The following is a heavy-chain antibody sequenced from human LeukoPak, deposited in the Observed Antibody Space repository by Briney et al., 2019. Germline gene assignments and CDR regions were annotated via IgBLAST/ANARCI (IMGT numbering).Heavy chain of an antibody. J-gene: IGHJ3*02. CDR3: ARFDRGGMRAFDI. CDR2: IYYSGST. V-gene: IGHV4-59*01. Sequence: SETLSLTCTVSGGSISSYYWSWIRQPPGKGLEWIGYIYYSGSTNYNPSLKSRVTISVDTSKNQFSLKLSSVTAADTAVYYCARFDRGGMRAFDIWGQGTMVTVSS. CDR1: GGSISSYY. D-gene: IGHD3-10*01.